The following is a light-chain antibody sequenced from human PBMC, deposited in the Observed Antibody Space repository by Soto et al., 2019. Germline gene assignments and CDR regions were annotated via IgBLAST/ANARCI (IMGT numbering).Light chain of an antibody. CDR1: QNIRAW. V-gene: IGKV1-5*03. CDR2: KAS. J-gene: IGKJ1*01. CDR3: HQYNSYPWT. Sequence: DIQMTQSPSTLSASVGDRVTITCRASQNIRAWLAWYQRKPGKAPKLLIYKASNLYSGVPSRFSGSASGTEFTLTISSLQPDDFAIYYCHQYNSYPWTFGQGTKVDIK.